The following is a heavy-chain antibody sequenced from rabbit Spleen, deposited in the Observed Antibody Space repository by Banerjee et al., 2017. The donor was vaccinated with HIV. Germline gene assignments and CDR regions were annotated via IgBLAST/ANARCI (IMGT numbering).Heavy chain of an antibody. Sequence: QEQLVESGGGLVQPGGSLKLSCKASGFDFSVYGVSWVRQAPGKGLEWIGYIDPVFGSTNYANSVKGRFTISRDNAQNTVFLQMTSLTAADTATYFCARDLAGVIGWNFGWWGPGTLVTVS. V-gene: IGHV1S47*01. CDR2: IDPVFGST. CDR3: ARDLAGVIGWNFGW. D-gene: IGHD4-1*01. CDR1: GFDFSVYG. J-gene: IGHJ4*01.